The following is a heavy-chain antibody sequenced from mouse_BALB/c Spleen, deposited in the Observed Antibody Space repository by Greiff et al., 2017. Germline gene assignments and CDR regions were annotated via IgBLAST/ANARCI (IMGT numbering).Heavy chain of an antibody. Sequence: VESGGGLVQPGGSLKLSCAASGFTFCSYGMFWVRQPPAKRLELVATINSNGGSTYYPDSVKGRFTISRDNAKNTLYLQMSSMKSEDTAMYYCAREWHYYGSRGAMDYWGQGTSVTVSS. CDR2: INSNGGST. D-gene: IGHD1-1*01. CDR3: AREWHYYGSRGAMDY. J-gene: IGHJ4*01. V-gene: IGHV5-6-3*01. CDR1: GFTFCSYG.